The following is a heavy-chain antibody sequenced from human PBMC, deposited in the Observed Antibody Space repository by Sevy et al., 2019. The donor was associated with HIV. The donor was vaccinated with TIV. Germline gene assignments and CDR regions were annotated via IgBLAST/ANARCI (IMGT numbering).Heavy chain of an antibody. CDR3: ARATDDFWSGYYYFDY. D-gene: IGHD3-3*01. CDR1: GFTFSSYS. CDR2: ISSSSSYI. Sequence: GGSLRLSCAASGFTFSSYSMNWVRQAPGKGLEWVSSISSSSSYIYYADSVKGRFTISRDNDKNSLYLQMNSLRAEDTAVYYCARATDDFWSGYYYFDYWGQGTLVTVSS. J-gene: IGHJ4*02. V-gene: IGHV3-21*01.